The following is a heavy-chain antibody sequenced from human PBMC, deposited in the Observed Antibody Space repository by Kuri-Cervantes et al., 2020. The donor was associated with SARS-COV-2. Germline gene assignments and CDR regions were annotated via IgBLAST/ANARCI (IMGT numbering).Heavy chain of an antibody. CDR2: MNPNSGNT. V-gene: IGHV1-8*02. Sequence: ASVKVSCKASGYTFTTYYMHWVRQAPGQGLEWMGWMNPNSGNTGYAQKFQGRVTMTRNTSISTAYMELSRLRSDDTAVYYCARDLERGPARFDYWGQGTLVTVSS. CDR1: GYTFTTYY. CDR3: ARDLERGPARFDY. J-gene: IGHJ4*02. D-gene: IGHD3-3*01.